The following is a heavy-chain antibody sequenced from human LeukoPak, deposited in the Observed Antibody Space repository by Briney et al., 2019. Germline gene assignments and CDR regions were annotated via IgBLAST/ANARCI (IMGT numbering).Heavy chain of an antibody. CDR2: ILYSGST. CDR3: AREMPQGGYNYEGAFDP. Sequence: PSETLSLTCTVSGGSFSSVDYYWSWIRQPPGKGLEWIGYILYSGSTYYNPSLKSRVTISVDTSKNQFSLRLRSVTAADTAVYFCAREMPQGGYNYEGAFDPWGQGTLVTVSS. D-gene: IGHD5-24*01. CDR1: GGSFSSVDYY. J-gene: IGHJ5*02. V-gene: IGHV4-30-4*01.